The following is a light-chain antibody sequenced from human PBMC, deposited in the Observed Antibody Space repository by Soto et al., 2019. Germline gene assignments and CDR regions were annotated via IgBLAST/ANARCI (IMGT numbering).Light chain of an antibody. CDR3: QQYYSNPWT. Sequence: DSVMTPSPDSLGGALGEVGPINCKVRARGLFSSNNKNYLAWYQQKPGQPPKLLIYWASTRESGVPDRFSGSGSGTDFTLTISSLQAEDVAVYYCQQYYSNPWTFGTGTKGDIK. V-gene: IGKV4-1*01. CDR1: ARGLFSSNNKNY. J-gene: IGKJ1*01. CDR2: WAS.